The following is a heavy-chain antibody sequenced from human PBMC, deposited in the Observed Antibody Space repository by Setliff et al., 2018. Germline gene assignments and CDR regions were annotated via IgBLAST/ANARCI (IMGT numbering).Heavy chain of an antibody. CDR1: GFSISSGYY. Sequence: SETLSLTCAVSGFSISSGYYWGWIRQPPGKGLEWIGYIYYSGSTSYYNPSLKSRVTISVDTSKNQFSLKLSSVTAADTAVYYCARGRAGHSGHWGQGTLVTVSS. V-gene: IGHV4-31*11. D-gene: IGHD6-19*01. CDR3: ARGRAGHSGH. J-gene: IGHJ4*02. CDR2: IYYSGST.